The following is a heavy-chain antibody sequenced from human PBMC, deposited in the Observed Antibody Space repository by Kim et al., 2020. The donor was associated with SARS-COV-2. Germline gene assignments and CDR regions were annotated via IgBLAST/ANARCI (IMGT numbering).Heavy chain of an antibody. CDR3: ARGHRVRGVFDY. Sequence: GGSLRLSCAASGFTFSSYAMHWVRQAPGKGLEYVSAISSNGGSTYYANSVKGRFTISRDNSKNTLYLQMGSLRAEDMAVYYCARGHRVRGVFDYWGQGTLVTVSS. CDR1: GFTFSSYA. J-gene: IGHJ4*02. CDR2: ISSNGGST. V-gene: IGHV3-64*01. D-gene: IGHD3-10*01.